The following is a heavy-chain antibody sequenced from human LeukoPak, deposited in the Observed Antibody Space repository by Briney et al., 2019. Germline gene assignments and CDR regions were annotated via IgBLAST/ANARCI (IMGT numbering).Heavy chain of an antibody. CDR1: GVSISSYY. Sequence: SETLSLTCTVSGVSISSYYWSWIRQPPGKGLEWIGYIYYSGSTNYNPSLKSRVTISVDTSKNQFSLKLSSVTAADTAVYYCARVRGGSYDYWGQGTLVTVSS. V-gene: IGHV4-59*01. D-gene: IGHD1-26*01. CDR3: ARVRGGSYDY. J-gene: IGHJ4*02. CDR2: IYYSGST.